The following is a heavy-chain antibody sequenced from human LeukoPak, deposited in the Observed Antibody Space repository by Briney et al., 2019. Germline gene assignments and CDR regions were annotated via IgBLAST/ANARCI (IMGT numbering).Heavy chain of an antibody. D-gene: IGHD3-10*01. CDR3: ARAFSYYGSGSYYPEGNYYYYMDV. Sequence: ASVKVSCKASGGTFSSYAISWVRQAPGQGLEWMGGIIPIFGTANYAQKFQGRVTITTDESTSTAYMELSSLRSEDTAVYYRARAFSYYGSGSYYPEGNYYYYMDVWGKGTTVTVSS. V-gene: IGHV1-69*05. CDR2: IIPIFGTA. J-gene: IGHJ6*03. CDR1: GGTFSSYA.